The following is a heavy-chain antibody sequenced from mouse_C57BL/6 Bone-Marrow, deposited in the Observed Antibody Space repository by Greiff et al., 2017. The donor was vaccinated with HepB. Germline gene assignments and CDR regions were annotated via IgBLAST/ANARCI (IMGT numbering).Heavy chain of an antibody. CDR1: GFTFSSYA. J-gene: IGHJ1*03. Sequence: EVHLVESGGGLVKPGGSLKLSCAASGFTFSSYAMSWVRQTPEKRLEWVATISDGGSYTYYPDNVKGRFTISRDNAKNNLYLQMSHLKSEDTAMYYSAREEINTVGATNGYFDVWGTGTTVTVAS. CDR2: ISDGGSYT. D-gene: IGHD1-1*01. V-gene: IGHV5-4*01. CDR3: AREEINTVGATNGYFDV.